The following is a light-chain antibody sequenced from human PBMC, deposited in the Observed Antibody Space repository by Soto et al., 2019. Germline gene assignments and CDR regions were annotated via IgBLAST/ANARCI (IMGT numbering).Light chain of an antibody. CDR3: QHYGSSPRT. CDR1: QSVSSY. CDR2: DAS. J-gene: IGKJ1*01. V-gene: IGKV3-11*01. Sequence: EIVLTQSPATLSVSPGERATPSCRASQSVSSYLAWYQQKPGQAPRLLIYDASNRATGIPARFSGSGSGTDFTLTISSLEPEDFAVYYCQHYGSSPRTFGQGTKVDNK.